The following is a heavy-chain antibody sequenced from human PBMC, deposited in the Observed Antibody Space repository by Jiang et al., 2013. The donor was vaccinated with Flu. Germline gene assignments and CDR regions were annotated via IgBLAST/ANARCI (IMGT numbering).Heavy chain of an antibody. Sequence: GSVQWLLLELDPPAPTEGAWSGIGEINHSGSTNYNPSLKSRVTISVDTSKNQFSLKLSSVTAADTTVYYCARATPTHAFDIWGQGTMVTVSS. CDR3: ARATPTHAFDI. J-gene: IGHJ3*02. D-gene: IGHD4-17*01. V-gene: IGHV4-34*01. CDR1: GSVQWLL. CDR2: INHSGST.